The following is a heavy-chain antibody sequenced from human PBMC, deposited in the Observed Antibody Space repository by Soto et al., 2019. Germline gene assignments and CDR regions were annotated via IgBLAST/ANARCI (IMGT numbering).Heavy chain of an antibody. J-gene: IGHJ4*02. CDR1: GFTFSSYG. V-gene: IGHV3-30*18. D-gene: IGHD3-10*01. CDR2: ISYDGSNK. Sequence: QVQLVESGGGVVQPGRSLRLSCAASGFTFSSYGMHWVRQAPGKGLEWVAVISYDGSNKYYADSVKGRFTISRDNSKNTLYLQMNSLRAEDTAVYYCAKDGEYYFDYWGQGTLVTVSS. CDR3: AKDGEYYFDY.